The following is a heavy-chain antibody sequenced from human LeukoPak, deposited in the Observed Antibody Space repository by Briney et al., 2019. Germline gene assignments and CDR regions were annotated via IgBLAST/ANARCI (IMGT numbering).Heavy chain of an antibody. CDR2: ISAYNGKT. CDR1: GYAFTSYG. D-gene: IGHD5-24*01. Sequence: ASVKVSRKASGYAFTSYGISWVRQAPGQGLEWMGWISAYNGKTNYAQKLQGRVTMATDTSTSTAYMELRSLRSDDSAVYYCASHGPRHFDLWGRGTLVTVSS. CDR3: ASHGPRHFDL. V-gene: IGHV1-18*01. J-gene: IGHJ2*01.